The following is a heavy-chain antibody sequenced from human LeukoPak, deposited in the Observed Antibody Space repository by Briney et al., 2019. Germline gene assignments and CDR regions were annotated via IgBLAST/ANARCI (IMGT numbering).Heavy chain of an antibody. D-gene: IGHD3-3*01. V-gene: IGHV4-30-4*01. CDR2: IYYSGST. CDR1: GCSISSGDYY. J-gene: IGHJ4*02. Sequence: SETLSLTCTVSGCSISSGDYYWSWIRQPPGKILEWIGYIYYSGSTYYNPSLKSRVTISVDTSKNQFSLKLSSVTAADTAVYYCARDVWSGYYTYFDYWGQGTLVTVSS. CDR3: ARDVWSGYYTYFDY.